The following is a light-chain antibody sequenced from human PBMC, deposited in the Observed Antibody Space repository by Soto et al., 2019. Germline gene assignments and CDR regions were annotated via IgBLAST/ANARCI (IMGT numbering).Light chain of an antibody. J-gene: IGKJ1*01. CDR1: QSITTH. Sequence: IVMTQSPGTLSLSAGDRATLSCRASQSITTHLAWYQQRPGQAPRLLISGASGRATGVPDRFSGSGSGTDFTLTIDRLESEDFAVYFCQQYGDLPWTFGQGTKVEI. CDR3: QQYGDLPWT. V-gene: IGKV3-20*01. CDR2: GAS.